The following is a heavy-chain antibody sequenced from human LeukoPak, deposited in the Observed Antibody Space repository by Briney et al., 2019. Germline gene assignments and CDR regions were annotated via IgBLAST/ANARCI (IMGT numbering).Heavy chain of an antibody. CDR2: IYDSGST. CDR1: GGSISSYY. CDR3: ARDEYYYDSSDYYYSYFQH. V-gene: IGHV4-59*01. D-gene: IGHD3-22*01. J-gene: IGHJ1*01. Sequence: SETLSLTCTVSGGSISSYYWSWIRQPPGKGLEWIGYIYDSGSTNYNPSLKSRVTISVDTSKNQFSLKLSSVTAADTAVYYCARDEYYYDSSDYYYSYFQHWGQGTLVTVSS.